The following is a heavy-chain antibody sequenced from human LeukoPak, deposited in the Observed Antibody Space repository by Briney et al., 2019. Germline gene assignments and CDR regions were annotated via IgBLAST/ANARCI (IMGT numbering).Heavy chain of an antibody. CDR1: GGSISSYY. CDR3: ARPSSEIAAAGTAFDI. V-gene: IGHV4-59*08. J-gene: IGHJ3*02. Sequence: SETLSLTCTVCGGSISSYYWSWIRQPPGKGLEWIGYIYYSGSTNYNPSLKSRVTISVDTSKNQFSLKLSSVTAADTAVYYCARPSSEIAAAGTAFDIWGQGTMVTVSS. D-gene: IGHD6-13*01. CDR2: IYYSGST.